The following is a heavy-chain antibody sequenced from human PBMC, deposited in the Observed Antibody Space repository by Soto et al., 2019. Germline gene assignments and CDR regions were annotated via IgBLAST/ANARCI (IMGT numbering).Heavy chain of an antibody. Sequence: PGGSLRLSCAASGFTFSSYGMHWVRQAPGKGLEWVAVISYDGSNKYYADSVKGRFTISRDNSKNTLYLQMNSLRAVDTAVYYCARQIYDSSGYYYAYWGQGTLVTVSS. CDR1: GFTFSSYG. V-gene: IGHV3-30*03. D-gene: IGHD3-22*01. J-gene: IGHJ4*02. CDR2: ISYDGSNK. CDR3: ARQIYDSSGYYYAY.